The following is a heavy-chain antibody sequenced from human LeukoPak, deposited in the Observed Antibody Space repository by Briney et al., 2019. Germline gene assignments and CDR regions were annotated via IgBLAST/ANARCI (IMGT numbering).Heavy chain of an antibody. V-gene: IGHV1-18*01. Sequence: ASVKVSCKPSGYTFSDFGISWVRQAPGQGLEWMGWISTYNGNTNYAQKLQGRVAINTDTSTSTAYMELRSLRSDDTAVYYCARDCDRSGYYCYWGQGTLVTVSS. D-gene: IGHD3-22*01. CDR3: ARDCDRSGYYCY. CDR2: ISTYNGNT. J-gene: IGHJ4*02. CDR1: GYTFSDFG.